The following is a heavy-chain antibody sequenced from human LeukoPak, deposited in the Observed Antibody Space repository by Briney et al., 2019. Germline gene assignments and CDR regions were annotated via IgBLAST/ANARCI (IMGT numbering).Heavy chain of an antibody. CDR1: GGSISSYY. Sequence: SETLSLTCTVSGGSISSYYWSWIRQPPGKGLEWIGYIYYSGSTNYNPSLKSRVTISVDTSKNQFSLKLSSVAAADTAVYYCARVGIAVAGLAFDIWGQGTMVTVSS. V-gene: IGHV4-59*01. CDR2: IYYSGST. J-gene: IGHJ3*02. D-gene: IGHD6-19*01. CDR3: ARVGIAVAGLAFDI.